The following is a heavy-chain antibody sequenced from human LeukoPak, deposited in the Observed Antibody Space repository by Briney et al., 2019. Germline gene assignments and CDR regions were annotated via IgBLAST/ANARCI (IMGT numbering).Heavy chain of an antibody. Sequence: GGSLRLSCAASGFTFSSYNMNWVRQAPGKGLEWVSSISSSSSYIYYADSVKGRFTISRDNAKNSLYLQMNSLRAEDTSVYYCARGKYYYDSSGYPRPDAFDIWGQGTMVTVSS. V-gene: IGHV3-21*01. D-gene: IGHD3-22*01. J-gene: IGHJ3*02. CDR3: ARGKYYYDSSGYPRPDAFDI. CDR1: GFTFSSYN. CDR2: ISSSSSYI.